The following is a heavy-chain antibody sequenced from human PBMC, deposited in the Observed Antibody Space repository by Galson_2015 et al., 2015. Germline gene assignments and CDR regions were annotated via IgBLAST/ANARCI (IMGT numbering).Heavy chain of an antibody. Sequence: SLRLSCAASGFTFNNYAMSWVRQAPGKGLEWVSFISGGGGTTFYADSVKGRFTISRDNSKNTLYLLINSLRAEDTAVYYCAKVRGYSSGYASDYWGLGALVIVSS. D-gene: IGHD5-18*01. CDR3: AKVRGYSSGYASDY. CDR2: ISGGGGTT. J-gene: IGHJ4*02. V-gene: IGHV3-23*01. CDR1: GFTFNNYA.